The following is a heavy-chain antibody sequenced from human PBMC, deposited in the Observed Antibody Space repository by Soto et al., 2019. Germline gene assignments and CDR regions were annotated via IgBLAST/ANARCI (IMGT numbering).Heavy chain of an antibody. D-gene: IGHD3-22*01. V-gene: IGHV3-30*03. J-gene: IGHJ5*02. CDR2: ISYDGSNK. CDR1: GFTFSSYG. Sequence: GGSLRLSCAASGFTFSSYGMHWVRQAPGKGLEWVAVISYDGSNKYYADSVKGRFTISRDNSKNTLYLQMNSLRAEDTAVYYCARDPRIDRPSRPRKYNWFDPWGQGTLVTVSS. CDR3: ARDPRIDRPSRPRKYNWFDP.